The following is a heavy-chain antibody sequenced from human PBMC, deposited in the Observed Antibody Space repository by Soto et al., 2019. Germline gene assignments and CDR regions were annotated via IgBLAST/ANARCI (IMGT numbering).Heavy chain of an antibody. CDR3: ARRPVGGWLQNLIDY. D-gene: IGHD6-19*01. V-gene: IGHV1-3*01. CDR1: GYTFTSYA. J-gene: IGHJ4*02. Sequence: ASVKVSCKASGYTFTSYAMHWVRQAPGQRLEWMGWINAGNGNTKYSQKFQGRVTITRDTSASTAYMELSRLRSEDTAVYYCARRPVGGWLQNLIDYWGQGTLVTVSS. CDR2: INAGNGNT.